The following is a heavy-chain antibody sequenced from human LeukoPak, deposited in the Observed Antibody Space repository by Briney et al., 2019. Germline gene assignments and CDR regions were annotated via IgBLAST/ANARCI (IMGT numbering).Heavy chain of an antibody. CDR2: ISGSGGST. CDR1: GFTFSSYA. V-gene: IGHV3-23*01. CDR3: AKDRITIFGVETLNWFDP. D-gene: IGHD3-3*01. Sequence: PGGSLRLSCAASGFTFSSYAMSWVRQAPGKGLEWVSAISGSGGSTYYADSVKGRFTISRDNSKNTLYLQMNSLRAEDTAVYYCAKDRITIFGVETLNWFDPWGQGTLVTVSS. J-gene: IGHJ5*02.